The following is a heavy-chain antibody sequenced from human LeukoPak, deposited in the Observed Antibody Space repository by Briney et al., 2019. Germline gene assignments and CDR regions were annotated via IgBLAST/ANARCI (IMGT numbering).Heavy chain of an antibody. V-gene: IGHV3-23*01. CDR1: GSTFSSYA. CDR2: ISGSGGST. J-gene: IGHJ4*02. Sequence: GGSLRLSCAASGSTFSSYAMSWVRQAPGKGLEWVSAISGSGGSTYYADSVKGRFTISRDNSKNTLYLQMNSLRAEDTAVYYCAKDLPRITIFGVARDYWGQGTLVTVSS. CDR3: AKDLPRITIFGVARDY. D-gene: IGHD3-3*01.